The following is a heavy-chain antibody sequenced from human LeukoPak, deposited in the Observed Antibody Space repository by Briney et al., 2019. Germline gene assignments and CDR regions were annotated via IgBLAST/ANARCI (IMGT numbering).Heavy chain of an antibody. CDR3: ARQLVPRGYYYYGMDV. CDR2: IYTSGST. CDR1: GGSISSYY. J-gene: IGHJ6*02. V-gene: IGHV4-4*07. Sequence: KPSETLSLTCTVSGGSISSYYWSWIRQPAGKGLEWIGRIYTSGSTNYNPSLKSRVTMSVDTSKNQFSLKLSSVTAADTAVYYCARQLVPRGYYYYGMDVWGQGTTVTVSS.